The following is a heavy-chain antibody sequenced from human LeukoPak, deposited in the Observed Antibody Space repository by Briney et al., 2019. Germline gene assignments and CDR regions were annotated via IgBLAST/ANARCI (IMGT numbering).Heavy chain of an antibody. D-gene: IGHD2-21*01. Sequence: GGSLRLSCAASGFTFSTYGMHWVRQAPGKGLEWLALIWYDGDRKYYEDSVKGRFTISGDKSKNTLYLQMNSLRGEDTAVYYCARGKIRMLGYCDYYYGMDVWGQGTTVTVSS. CDR1: GFTFSTYG. CDR2: IWYDGDRK. V-gene: IGHV3-33*01. CDR3: ARGKIRMLGYCDYYYGMDV. J-gene: IGHJ6*02.